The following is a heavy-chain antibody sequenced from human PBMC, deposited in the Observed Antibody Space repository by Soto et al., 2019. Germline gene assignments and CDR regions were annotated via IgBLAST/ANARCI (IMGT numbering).Heavy chain of an antibody. Sequence: VASVKVSCKASGGTFSSYAISWVRQAPGQRLEWKGGIIPIFGTANYAQKFQGRVTITADESTSTAYMEPSSLRSEDTAVYYCARGRYYYDSSGYLAGFDYWGQGTLVTVSS. D-gene: IGHD3-22*01. CDR2: IIPIFGTA. CDR1: GGTFSSYA. CDR3: ARGRYYYDSSGYLAGFDY. J-gene: IGHJ4*02. V-gene: IGHV1-69*13.